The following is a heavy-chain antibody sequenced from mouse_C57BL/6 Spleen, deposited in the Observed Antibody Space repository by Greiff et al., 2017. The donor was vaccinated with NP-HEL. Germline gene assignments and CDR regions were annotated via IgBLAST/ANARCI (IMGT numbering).Heavy chain of an antibody. Sequence: VKLQESGAELARPGASVKLSCKASGYTFTSYGISWVKQRTGQGLEWIGEIYPRSGNTYYNEKFKGKATLTADKSSSTAYMELRSLTSEDSAVYFCARWSTIVTYFDYWGQGTTLTVSS. CDR3: ARWSTIVTYFDY. V-gene: IGHV1-81*01. CDR2: IYPRSGNT. CDR1: GYTFTSYG. D-gene: IGHD2-5*01. J-gene: IGHJ2*01.